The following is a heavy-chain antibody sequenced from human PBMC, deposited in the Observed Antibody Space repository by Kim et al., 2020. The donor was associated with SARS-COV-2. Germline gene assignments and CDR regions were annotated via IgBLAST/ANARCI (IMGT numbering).Heavy chain of an antibody. CDR3: ARSYSGPFDI. D-gene: IGHD3-10*01. CDR2: GTT. V-gene: IGHV4-39*01. J-gene: IGHJ3*02. Sequence: GTTYYNPSLKRRVTMSVDTSKNPFSLRLGSATAADTAVYYCARSYSGPFDIWGQGTMVTVSS.